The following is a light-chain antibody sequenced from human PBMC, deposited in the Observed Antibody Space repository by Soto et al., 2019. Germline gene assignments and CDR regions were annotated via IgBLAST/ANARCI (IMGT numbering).Light chain of an antibody. CDR3: HQYNSWPRGT. CDR1: QSISGN. V-gene: IGKV3-15*01. Sequence: EIVMTQSPATLSVSPGESATLSCRASQSISGNLAWYQQKPGQPPRLLLYGASTRATGIPVRFRGSGSGTEFTLTISSLQSEDSAVYYCHQYNSWPRGTFGPGTKVEIK. CDR2: GAS. J-gene: IGKJ3*01.